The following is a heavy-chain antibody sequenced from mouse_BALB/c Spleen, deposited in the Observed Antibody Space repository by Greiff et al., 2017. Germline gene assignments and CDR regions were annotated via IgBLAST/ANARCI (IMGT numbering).Heavy chain of an antibody. CDR1: GYSFTSYW. Sequence: VHVKQSGTVLARPGASVKMSCKASGYSFTSYWMHWVKQRPGQGLEWIGAIYPGNSDTSYNQKFKGKAKLTAVTSASTAYMELSSLTNEDSAVYYCTSPYEAWFAYWGQGTLVTVSA. CDR2: IYPGNSDT. CDR3: TSPYEAWFAY. J-gene: IGHJ3*01. V-gene: IGHV1-5*01. D-gene: IGHD2-10*02.